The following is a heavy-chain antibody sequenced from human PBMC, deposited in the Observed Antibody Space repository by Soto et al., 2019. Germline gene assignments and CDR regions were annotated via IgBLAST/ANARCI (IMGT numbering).Heavy chain of an antibody. CDR1: GFTFSSYA. CDR3: AANYYGSGSYFVY. CDR2: ISGSGGST. D-gene: IGHD3-10*01. V-gene: IGHV3-23*01. Sequence: EVQLLESGGGLVQPGGSLRLSCAASGFTFSSYAMSWVRQAPGKGLEWVSAISGSGGSTYYADSVKGRFTISRDNSKNTLYLQMNSLRAEDTAVYYCAANYYGSGSYFVYWGQGTLVTVSS. J-gene: IGHJ4*02.